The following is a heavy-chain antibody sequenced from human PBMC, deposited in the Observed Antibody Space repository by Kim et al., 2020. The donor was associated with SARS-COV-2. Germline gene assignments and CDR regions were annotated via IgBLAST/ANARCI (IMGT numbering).Heavy chain of an antibody. CDR3: ARDGSRYGSGSYYIDY. D-gene: IGHD3-10*01. V-gene: IGHV4-59*01. J-gene: IGHJ4*02. Sequence: SLTSRVTISVDTSKNQFSRKLSSVTAADTAVYYCARDGSRYGSGSYYIDYWGQGTLVTVSS.